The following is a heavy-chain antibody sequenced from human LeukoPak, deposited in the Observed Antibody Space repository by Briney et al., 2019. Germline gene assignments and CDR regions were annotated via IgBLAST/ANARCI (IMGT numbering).Heavy chain of an antibody. Sequence: GGSLRLSCAASGFTFSSYEMNWVRQAPGKGLEWVSYISSSGSTIYYADSVKGRFTISRDNAKNSLYLQMNSLRAEDTAVYYCAREGTYGSGSQDYWGQGTRVTVSS. J-gene: IGHJ4*02. CDR1: GFTFSSYE. D-gene: IGHD3-10*01. CDR3: AREGTYGSGSQDY. V-gene: IGHV3-48*03. CDR2: ISSSGSTI.